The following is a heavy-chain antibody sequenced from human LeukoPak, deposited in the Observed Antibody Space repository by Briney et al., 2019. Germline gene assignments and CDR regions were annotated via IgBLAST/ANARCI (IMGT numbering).Heavy chain of an antibody. V-gene: IGHV3-23*01. CDR3: ARAAAGTVFDY. J-gene: IGHJ4*02. D-gene: IGHD6-13*01. Sequence: GGSLRLSCAASGFSFSSDGMSWVRQAPGKGLEWVSGITGTGGSTYKADSLRGRFTISRDNSKNRLYLQMNSLRAEDTAVYYCARAAAGTVFDYWGQGTLVTVSS. CDR1: GFSFSSDG. CDR2: ITGTGGST.